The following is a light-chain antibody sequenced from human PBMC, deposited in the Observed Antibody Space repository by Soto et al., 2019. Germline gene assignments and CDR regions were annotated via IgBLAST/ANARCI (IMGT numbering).Light chain of an antibody. CDR3: QSFDSSLSGSRV. CDR1: SSNIGAPYD. J-gene: IGLJ1*01. Sequence: QSVLTQPPSVSGAPGQRVTISCTGSSSNIGAPYDVHRYQQLPGTAPKLLIYGNNNRPSGVPDRFSASKPGTSASLAITGLQAEDEADYYCQSFDSSLSGSRVFGTGTKVTVL. CDR2: GNN. V-gene: IGLV1-40*01.